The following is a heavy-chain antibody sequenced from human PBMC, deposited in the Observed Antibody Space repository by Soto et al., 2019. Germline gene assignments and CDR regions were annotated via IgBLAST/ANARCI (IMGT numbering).Heavy chain of an antibody. CDR1: GFTFANAW. Sequence: EVQLVESGGGLVKPGGSLRLSCAASGFTFANAWMNWVRQAPGRGLEWVGRSKGGTTEYAAPVEGRFSISRDDSRNTLYLQMNFLKTEDTAVYYCTTAGTNGIEVLRRGQAAFDSWGPGTLVTVSS. CDR2: SKGGTT. V-gene: IGHV3-15*07. J-gene: IGHJ3*02. D-gene: IGHD3-10*01. CDR3: TTAGTNGIEVLRRGQAAFDS.